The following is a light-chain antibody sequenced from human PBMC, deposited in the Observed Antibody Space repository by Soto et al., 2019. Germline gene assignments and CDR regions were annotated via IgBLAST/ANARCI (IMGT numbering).Light chain of an antibody. CDR1: QGISKY. V-gene: IGKV1-17*03. J-gene: IGKJ5*01. Sequence: DIQMTQSPSVMSASVGDRVTITCRASQGISKYLAWFQQKPGKVPERLIYSASTLQSGVPSRFSGSGSGTEFTLTISSLQPEDFATYYCLQHDSYPITFGQGTRLEI. CDR2: SAS. CDR3: LQHDSYPIT.